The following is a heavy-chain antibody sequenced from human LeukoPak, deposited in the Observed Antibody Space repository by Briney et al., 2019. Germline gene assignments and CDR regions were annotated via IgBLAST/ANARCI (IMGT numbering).Heavy chain of an antibody. CDR1: GFTFSAYA. J-gene: IGHJ5*02. CDR3: ARDQTWFDP. CDR2: INQEGSGK. V-gene: IGHV3-7*05. Sequence: GGSLRLSCEASGFTFSAYAMTWVRQAPGKGLEWVANINQEGSGKYYVDSVKGRFTISRDNAKNSLYLQMNSLRAEDTAMYYCARDQTWFDPWGQGTLVTVSS.